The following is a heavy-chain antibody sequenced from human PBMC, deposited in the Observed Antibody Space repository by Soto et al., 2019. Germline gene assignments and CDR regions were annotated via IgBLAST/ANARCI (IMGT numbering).Heavy chain of an antibody. V-gene: IGHV4-59*01. Sequence: SETLSLTCTVSGGSISSYYWSWIRQPPGKGLEWIGYIYYSGSTNYNPSLKSRVTISVDTSKNQFSLKLSSVTAADTAVYYCARGGVATIRAFDIWGQGTMVTVSS. J-gene: IGHJ3*02. CDR3: ARGGVATIRAFDI. CDR2: IYYSGST. CDR1: GGSISSYY. D-gene: IGHD5-12*01.